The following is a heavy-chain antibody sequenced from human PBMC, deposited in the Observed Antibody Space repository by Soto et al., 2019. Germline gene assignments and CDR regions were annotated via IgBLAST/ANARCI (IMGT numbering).Heavy chain of an antibody. V-gene: IGHV4-59*11. D-gene: IGHD6-13*01. CDR1: GGSISSHY. Sequence: QVQLQESGPGLLKPSETLSLTCVVSGGSISSHYWSWIRQPPGSGLEWIGFVHDSGSTNYSPSLKSRVTMSLDTSKSQFTLNLTSVTAADTAVYFCARRDYSTASIGPFDYWGQGILVTVSS. J-gene: IGHJ4*02. CDR2: VHDSGST. CDR3: ARRDYSTASIGPFDY.